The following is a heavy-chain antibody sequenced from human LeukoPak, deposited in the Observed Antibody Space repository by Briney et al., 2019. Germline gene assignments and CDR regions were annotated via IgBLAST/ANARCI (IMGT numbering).Heavy chain of an antibody. J-gene: IGHJ1*01. Sequence: GGSLRLSCAASGLTFSNHGMHWVRQAPGKGLEWVAFVHAGGETKYYADSVRGRFTISRDNAKSTLSLQMNSLRAEDTALYYCVTSLSRREYLLHWGQGTLVSVSS. CDR2: VHAGGETK. CDR1: GLTFSNHG. V-gene: IGHV3-30*02. CDR3: VTSLSRREYLLH.